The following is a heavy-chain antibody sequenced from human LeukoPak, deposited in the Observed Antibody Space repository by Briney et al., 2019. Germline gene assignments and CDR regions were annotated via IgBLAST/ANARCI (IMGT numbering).Heavy chain of an antibody. J-gene: IGHJ6*02. Sequence: QAGGSLRLSCAASGFTFSSYGMHWVRQAPGRGLGWVAVIWYDGSNKCYADSVKGRFTISRDNSKNTLYLQMNSLRAEDTAVYYCARAISDYLYYYYGMDVWGQGTTVTVSS. D-gene: IGHD6-25*01. V-gene: IGHV3-33*01. CDR1: GFTFSSYG. CDR2: IWYDGSNK. CDR3: ARAISDYLYYYYGMDV.